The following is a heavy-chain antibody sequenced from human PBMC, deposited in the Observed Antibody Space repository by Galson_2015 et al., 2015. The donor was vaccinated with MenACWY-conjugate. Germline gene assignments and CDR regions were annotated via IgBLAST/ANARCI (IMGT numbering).Heavy chain of an antibody. J-gene: IGHJ5*02. D-gene: IGHD5-18*01. Sequence: SVKVSCKASGSTFSNYAMHWLRQAPGQRLEYMGWINVGSGTTRSSQKFQDRVTIITDTSANTAYMELSSLRSEDTAVYFCARAHLAYGYDYFDPWGQGTLVTVSS. V-gene: IGHV1-3*01. CDR3: ARAHLAYGYDYFDP. CDR1: GSTFSNYA. CDR2: INVGSGTT.